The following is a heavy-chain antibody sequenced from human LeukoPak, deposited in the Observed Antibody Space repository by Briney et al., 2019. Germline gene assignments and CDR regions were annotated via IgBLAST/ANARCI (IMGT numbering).Heavy chain of an antibody. CDR2: INHSGST. V-gene: IGHV4-34*01. CDR1: GGSFSGYY. J-gene: IGHJ2*01. Sequence: SETLSLTCAVYGGSFSGYYCSWIRQPPGKGLEWIGEINHSGSTNYNPSLKSRVTISVDTSKNQFSLKLSSVAAGDTAVYYCARIQRDYGGKSYWYFDLWGRGTLVTVSS. CDR3: ARIQRDYGGKSYWYFDL. D-gene: IGHD4-23*01.